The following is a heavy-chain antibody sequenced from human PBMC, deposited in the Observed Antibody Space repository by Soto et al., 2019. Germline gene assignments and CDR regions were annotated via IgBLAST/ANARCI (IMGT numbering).Heavy chain of an antibody. Sequence: ASVKVSCNAPGYTFTSSGFSGVRHAPGHGLEWMGWISAYNVNKNYAQMLQGRVTMTTDTSTSTAYMELRSLRSDETAVYYCARANVDTAMVPMDVCGQGTTVTVSS. CDR3: ARANVDTAMVPMDV. CDR2: ISAYNVNK. J-gene: IGHJ6*02. CDR1: GYTFTSSG. V-gene: IGHV1-18*04. D-gene: IGHD5-18*01.